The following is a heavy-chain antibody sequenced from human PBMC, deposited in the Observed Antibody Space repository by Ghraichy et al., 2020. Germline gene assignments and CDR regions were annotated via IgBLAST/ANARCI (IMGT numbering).Heavy chain of an antibody. D-gene: IGHD4-11*01. V-gene: IGHV3-21*01. CDR3: ARDQTVTTPYWYFDL. CDR1: GFTFSSYS. J-gene: IGHJ2*01. Sequence: GGSLRLSCAASGFTFSSYSMNWVRQAPGKGLEWVSSISSSSSYIYYADSVKGRFTISRDNAKNSLYLQMNSLRAEDTAVYYCARDQTVTTPYWYFDLWGRGTLVTVSS. CDR2: ISSSSSYI.